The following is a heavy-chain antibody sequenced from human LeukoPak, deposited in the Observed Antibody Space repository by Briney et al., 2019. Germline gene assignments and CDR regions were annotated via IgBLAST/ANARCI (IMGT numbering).Heavy chain of an antibody. CDR2: TLPNGNNN. CDR3: ARDRLEALAGTRGFDY. Sequence: PGGSLRLSCAASGFTFSNYGMHWVRQAPGKGLEWVALTLPNGNNNYYADSVKGRFTISRDNSKNTLYLQMNSLRPEDTAVYSCARDRLEALAGTRGFDYWGQGILVTVSS. CDR1: GFTFSNYG. V-gene: IGHV3-30*02. D-gene: IGHD6-19*01. J-gene: IGHJ4*02.